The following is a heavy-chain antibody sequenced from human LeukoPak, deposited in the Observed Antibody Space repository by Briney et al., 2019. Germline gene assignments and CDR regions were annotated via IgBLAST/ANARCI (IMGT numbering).Heavy chain of an antibody. V-gene: IGHV1-3*01. CDR3: ARGSSSWPYYFDY. CDR2: INAGNGDT. J-gene: IGHJ4*02. CDR1: GYTFTSYV. Sequence: ASVKVSCKASGYTFTSYVMQWVRQAPGQRLEWMGWINAGNGDTKYSQNFQGRVTITRDTSASTAYMELSSLRSEDTAVYYCARGSSSWPYYFDYWGQGTLVTVSS. D-gene: IGHD6-13*01.